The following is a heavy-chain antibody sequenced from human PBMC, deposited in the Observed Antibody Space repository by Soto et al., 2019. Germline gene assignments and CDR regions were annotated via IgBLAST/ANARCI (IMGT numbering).Heavy chain of an antibody. D-gene: IGHD3-10*01. CDR3: ARGGGYYGSGAYYRGYFDH. V-gene: IGHV1-3*01. Sequence: QVQLVQSGAEVKKPGASVTVSCKASGYSFANYTIHWVRPAPGQGLEWMGWLNPDTASTKFSPKFQGRVIITRDKSANTAFMQLTSLTSEDTALYYCARGGGYYGSGAYYRGYFDHWGLGTLVAVSS. CDR1: GYSFANYT. CDR2: LNPDTAST. J-gene: IGHJ4*02.